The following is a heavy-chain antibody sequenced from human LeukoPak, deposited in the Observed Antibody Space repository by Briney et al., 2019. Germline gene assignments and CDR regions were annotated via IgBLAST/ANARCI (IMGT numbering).Heavy chain of an antibody. V-gene: IGHV4-4*02. D-gene: IGHD4-17*01. Sequence: PSETLSLTCAVSGGSISRSNWWSWVRQPPGKGLEWIGEIYHSGSTKYNPSLNSRVTISLDKSKKQFSLKVSSVTAADTAVYYCARASHDYGDYSHFDYWGQGTLVTVSS. J-gene: IGHJ4*02. CDR3: ARASHDYGDYSHFDY. CDR2: IYHSGST. CDR1: GGSISRSNW.